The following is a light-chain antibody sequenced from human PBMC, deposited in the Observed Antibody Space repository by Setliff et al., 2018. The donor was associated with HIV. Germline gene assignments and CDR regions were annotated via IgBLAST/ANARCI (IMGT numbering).Light chain of an antibody. CDR2: EVT. CDR1: SSDIGSYDL. J-gene: IGLJ1*01. V-gene: IGLV2-23*02. Sequence: QSALTQPASVSGSPGQSITISCTGTSSDIGSYDLVSWFQQHPGKAPKAIIYEVTKRPSGVSNRFFGSKSGNTASLTISGLQAEDEADYYCCSNTGSNTFVFGSGTKVTV. CDR3: CSNTGSNTFV.